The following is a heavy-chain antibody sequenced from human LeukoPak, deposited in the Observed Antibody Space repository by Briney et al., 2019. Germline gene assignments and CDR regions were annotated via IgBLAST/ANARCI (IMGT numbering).Heavy chain of an antibody. CDR3: ARASSDFGELFP. V-gene: IGHV1-46*01. J-gene: IGHJ5*02. CDR2: INPSSGSR. CDR1: GYTFTSYY. D-gene: IGHD3-10*01. Sequence: ASVKVSCKASGYTFTSYYMHWVRPAPGQGLEWMGIINPSSGSRNYTQKFQGRVTMTRDTSTSTVYMGLSSLRSEDTAVYYCARASSDFGELFPWGQGTLGTVSS.